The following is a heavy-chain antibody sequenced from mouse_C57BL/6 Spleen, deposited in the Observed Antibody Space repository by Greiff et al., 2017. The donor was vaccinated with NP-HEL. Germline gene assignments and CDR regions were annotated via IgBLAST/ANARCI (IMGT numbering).Heavy chain of an antibody. J-gene: IGHJ2*01. CDR1: GYTFTSYW. CDR2: IDPNSGGT. V-gene: IGHV1-72*01. CDR3: ARSPNPSITTVVAPYY. Sequence: QVQLQQPGAELVKPGASVKLSCKASGYTFTSYWMHWVKQRPGRGLEWIGRIDPNSGGTKYNEKFKSKATLTVDKPSSTAYMQLSSLTSEDSAVYYFARSPNPSITTVVAPYYWGQGTTLTVSS. D-gene: IGHD1-1*01.